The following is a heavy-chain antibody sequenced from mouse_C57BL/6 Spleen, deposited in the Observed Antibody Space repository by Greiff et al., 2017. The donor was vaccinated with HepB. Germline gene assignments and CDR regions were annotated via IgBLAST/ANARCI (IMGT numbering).Heavy chain of an antibody. D-gene: IGHD1-1*01. CDR2: ISYDGSN. J-gene: IGHJ2*01. CDR1: GYSITSGYY. V-gene: IGHV3-6*01. Sequence: EVQLQQSGPGLVKPSQSLSLTCSVTGYSITSGYYWNWIRQFPGNKLEWMGYISYDGSNNYNPSLKNRISITRDTSKNQFFLKLNSVTTEDTATYYCARAGDYYGSILVFPYFDYWGQGTTLTVSS. CDR3: ARAGDYYGSILVFPYFDY.